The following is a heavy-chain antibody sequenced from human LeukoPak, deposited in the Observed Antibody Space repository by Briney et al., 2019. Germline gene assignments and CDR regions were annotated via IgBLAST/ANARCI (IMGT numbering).Heavy chain of an antibody. Sequence: QPGGSLRLSCAASGSTFSSYEMNWVRQAPGKGLEWVSYISSSGSTIYYADSVKGRFTISRDNSKNTLYLQINSLRAEDTAVYFCAKDRLGGPYFFHYWGQGTLVTVSS. V-gene: IGHV3-48*03. D-gene: IGHD3-16*01. J-gene: IGHJ4*02. CDR3: AKDRLGGPYFFHY. CDR2: ISSSGSTI. CDR1: GSTFSSYE.